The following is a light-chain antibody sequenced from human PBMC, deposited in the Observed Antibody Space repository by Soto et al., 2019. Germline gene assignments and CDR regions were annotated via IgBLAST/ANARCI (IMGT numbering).Light chain of an antibody. J-gene: IGKJ1*01. CDR1: QNIRST. Sequence: ETVMTQSPATLSVSPGERAXLSCRASQNIRSTLAWFQQKPGQAPSLLIYDASTRATGIPARFRGSGSGTEFTLTISSLQSEDFAVYYCQQYNNWPRTVGQGTKVDIK. V-gene: IGKV3-15*01. CDR3: QQYNNWPRT. CDR2: DAS.